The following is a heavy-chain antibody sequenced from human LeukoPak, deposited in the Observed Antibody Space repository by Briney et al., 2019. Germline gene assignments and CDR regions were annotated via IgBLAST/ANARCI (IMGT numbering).Heavy chain of an antibody. D-gene: IGHD3-3*01. Sequence: PSETLSPTCTVSGGSISSGSYYWSWIRQPAGKGLEWIGRIYTSGSTNYNPSLKSRVTISVDTSKNQFSLKLSSVTAADTAVYYCARDRISTNFWSGYYDYWGQGTLVTVSS. J-gene: IGHJ4*02. CDR2: IYTSGST. CDR3: ARDRISTNFWSGYYDY. CDR1: GGSISSGSYY. V-gene: IGHV4-61*02.